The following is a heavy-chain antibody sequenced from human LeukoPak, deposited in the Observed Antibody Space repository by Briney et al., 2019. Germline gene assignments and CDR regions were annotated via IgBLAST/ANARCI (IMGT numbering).Heavy chain of an antibody. CDR1: GFAFSTYG. V-gene: IGHV3-23*01. J-gene: IGHJ5*02. Sequence: GGSLRLSCAASGFAFSTYGMTWVRQAPGKGLEWVSAISNSGDNTYYADSVKGRFTISRDNSKNALYLRMNSLRAEDTALYYCAKDAQGGGFDPWGQGTLVTVSS. CDR3: AKDAQGGGFDP. CDR2: ISNSGDNT.